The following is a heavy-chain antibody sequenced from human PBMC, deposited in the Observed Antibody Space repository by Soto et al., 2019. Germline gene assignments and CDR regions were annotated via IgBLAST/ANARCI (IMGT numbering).Heavy chain of an antibody. D-gene: IGHD1-7*01. CDR1: GFTFSSYA. CDR2: ISYDGSNK. J-gene: IGHJ5*02. Sequence: QVQLVESGGGVVQPGRSLRLSCAASGFTFSSYAMHWVRQAPGKGLEWVAVISYDGSNKYYADSVKGRFTISRDNSKNTLYLQMNSLRADDTAVYYCARPRTGTTNWFDPWGQGTLVTVSS. V-gene: IGHV3-30-3*01. CDR3: ARPRTGTTNWFDP.